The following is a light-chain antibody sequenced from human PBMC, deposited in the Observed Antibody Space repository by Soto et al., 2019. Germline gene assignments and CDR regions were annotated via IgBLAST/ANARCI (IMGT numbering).Light chain of an antibody. V-gene: IGKV3-11*01. CDR1: QSVSSY. J-gene: IGKJ4*01. Sequence: EIVLTQSPATLSLSTGERATLSCRASQSVSSYLAWYQQKPGQAPRLLIYDASNRATGIPARFSGSGSGTDFTLTISSLEPEDFAVYYCQQRSEWPLTFGGGTKVDI. CDR2: DAS. CDR3: QQRSEWPLT.